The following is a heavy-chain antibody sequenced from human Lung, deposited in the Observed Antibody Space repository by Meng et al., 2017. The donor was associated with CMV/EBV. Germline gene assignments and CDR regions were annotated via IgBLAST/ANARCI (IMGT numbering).Heavy chain of an antibody. J-gene: IGHJ3*02. V-gene: IGHV4-61*01. CDR2: VYYSGST. Sequence: SETLSLTCTVSGGSVSSGSFYWSWIRQPPGEGLEWIGFVYYSGSTNYNPALKSRVTMSIDTSKNQFSLKLSSVTAAGTAMYYCARVPQNIAGAGISAFDIWXQGTMVXVSS. CDR1: GGSVSSGSFY. CDR3: ARVPQNIAGAGISAFDI. D-gene: IGHD6-13*01.